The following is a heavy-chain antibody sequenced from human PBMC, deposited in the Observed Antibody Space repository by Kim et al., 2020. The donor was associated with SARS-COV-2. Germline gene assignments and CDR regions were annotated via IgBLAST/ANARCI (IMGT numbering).Heavy chain of an antibody. CDR2: IIPIFGTA. Sequence: SVKVSCKASGGTFSSYAISWVRQAPGQGLEWMGGIIPIFGTANYAQKFQGRVTITADESTSTAYMELSSLRSEDTAVYYCAREGGQWLRLGPLDYWGQGTLVTVSS. CDR3: AREGGQWLRLGPLDY. CDR1: GGTFSSYA. D-gene: IGHD5-12*01. V-gene: IGHV1-69*13. J-gene: IGHJ4*02.